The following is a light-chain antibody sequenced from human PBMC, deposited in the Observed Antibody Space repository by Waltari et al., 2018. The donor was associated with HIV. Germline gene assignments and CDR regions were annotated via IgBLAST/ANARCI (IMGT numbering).Light chain of an antibody. Sequence: QSALTQPPSASGSPGQSVTLSCTGTSSDVGGYNYVSWHQQHPGKSPKLMIYDVIRSPPGVPDRFSVSKSGNTASLTGSGLQPEDEADYYCSSHAGSKVVFGGGTRLTVL. CDR3: SSHAGSKVV. J-gene: IGLJ2*01. V-gene: IGLV2-8*01. CDR2: DVI. CDR1: SSDVGGYNY.